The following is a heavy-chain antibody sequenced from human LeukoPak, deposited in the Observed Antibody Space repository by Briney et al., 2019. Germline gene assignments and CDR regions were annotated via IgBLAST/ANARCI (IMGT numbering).Heavy chain of an antibody. D-gene: IGHD5-12*01. CDR2: ISSSSSYI. V-gene: IGHV3-21*01. CDR3: ARPAKSGATIG. J-gene: IGHJ4*02. Sequence: GGSLRLSCAASGFTFSSYSMNWVRQAPGKGLEWVSSISSSSSYIYYADSVKGRFTISRDNAKNSLYLQMNSLRAEDTAVYYRARPAKSGATIGWGQGTLVTVSS. CDR1: GFTFSSYS.